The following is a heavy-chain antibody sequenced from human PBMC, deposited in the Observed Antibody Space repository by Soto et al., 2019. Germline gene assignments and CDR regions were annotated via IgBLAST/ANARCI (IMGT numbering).Heavy chain of an antibody. CDR3: ARAGCTNGACLSIGYYYGMAV. J-gene: IGHJ6*02. D-gene: IGHD2-8*01. CDR2: MNPNSGNT. Sequence: QVQLVQSGAEVKKPGASVKVSCKASGYTFTSYDINWVRQATGQGLEWMGWMNPNSGNTGYAQKFQGRVTMTRNTSMSTAYMALRSLRSEDTPVYYCARAGCTNGACLSIGYYYGMAVWGQGPLVTVS. V-gene: IGHV1-8*01. CDR1: GYTFTSYD.